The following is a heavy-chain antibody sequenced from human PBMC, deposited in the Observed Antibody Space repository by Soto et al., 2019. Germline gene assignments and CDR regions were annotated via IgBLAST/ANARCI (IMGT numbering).Heavy chain of an antibody. CDR2: ISSYSGNT. Sequence: QVQLVQSGAEVKKPGASVKVSCQTSGYNFPSYGINWVRQAPGQGLEWMGWISSYSGNTKYAQNLQGRVTMTADTSTTTAYMELRSLRSDDTAVYYCARGGDCSSTSCYTRNYYYGLDVWGQGTTVIVSS. J-gene: IGHJ6*02. V-gene: IGHV1-18*01. CDR1: GYNFPSYG. D-gene: IGHD2-2*02. CDR3: ARGGDCSSTSCYTRNYYYGLDV.